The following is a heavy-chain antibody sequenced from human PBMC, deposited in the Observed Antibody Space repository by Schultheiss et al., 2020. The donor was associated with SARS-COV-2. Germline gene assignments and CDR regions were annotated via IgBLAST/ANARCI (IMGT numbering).Heavy chain of an antibody. V-gene: IGHV4-34*01. CDR2: IYHSGST. CDR1: GGSFSGYY. D-gene: IGHD5-12*01. CDR3: ARGGGYSGYEFDS. J-gene: IGHJ4*02. Sequence: SQTLSLTCAVYGGSFSGYYWSWIRQPPGKGLEWIGSIYHSGSTYYNPSLKSRVTISVDTSKNRFSLNLSSVTAADTAVYYCARGGGYSGYEFDSWGQGTLVTVSS.